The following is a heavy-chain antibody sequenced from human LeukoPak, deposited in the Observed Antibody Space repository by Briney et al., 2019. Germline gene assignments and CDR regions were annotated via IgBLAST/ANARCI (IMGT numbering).Heavy chain of an antibody. V-gene: IGHV4-34*01. CDR1: GGSFSGYY. CDR3: ASELGGLDY. D-gene: IGHD1-7*01. CDR2: INHSGST. J-gene: IGHJ4*02. Sequence: SETLSLTCAVYGGSFSGYYWSWIRQPPGKGLEWIGEINHSGSTNYNPSLKSRVTISVDTSKNQFSLKLSSVTAADTAMYYCASELGGLDYWGQGTLVTVSS.